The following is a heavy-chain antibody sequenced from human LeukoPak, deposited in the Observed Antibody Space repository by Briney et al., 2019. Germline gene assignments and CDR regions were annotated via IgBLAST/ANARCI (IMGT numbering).Heavy chain of an antibody. Sequence: GGSLRLSCAASGFTFSTYSMNWVRQAPGKGLEWVSAISGGGSSTYYADSVKGRFTISRDNSNNALYLQMNSLRAEDTAVYYCALRGVGGAFDIWGHGTMVTVSS. CDR3: ALRGVGGAFDI. CDR2: ISGGGSST. CDR1: GFTFSTYS. J-gene: IGHJ3*02. D-gene: IGHD3-10*01. V-gene: IGHV3-23*01.